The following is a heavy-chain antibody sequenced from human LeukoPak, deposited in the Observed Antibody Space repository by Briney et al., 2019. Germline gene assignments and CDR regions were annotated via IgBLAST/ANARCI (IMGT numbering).Heavy chain of an antibody. V-gene: IGHV3-48*01. Sequence: GGSLRLSCAASGFPPSSYSINWVRQSAGQGLEWVSYISSSGSAIYYVDSVKGRFTVSRDNAKNSLFLQMNSPRAEDTAVYYCVRVKGSYFDYWGQGALVTVSS. CDR1: GFPPSSYS. D-gene: IGHD2-15*01. CDR2: ISSSGSAI. J-gene: IGHJ4*02. CDR3: VRVKGSYFDY.